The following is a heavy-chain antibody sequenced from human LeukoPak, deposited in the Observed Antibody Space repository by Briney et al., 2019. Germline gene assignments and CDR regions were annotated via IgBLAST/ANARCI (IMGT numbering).Heavy chain of an antibody. CDR1: GFTFNSYS. J-gene: IGHJ3*02. CDR2: ITSSSSTI. D-gene: IGHD6-19*01. V-gene: IGHV3-48*01. Sequence: GGSLRLSCAASGFTFNSYSINWVRQAPGKGLEWLSYITSSSSTIFYADSVKGRFTISRDNAKNSLYLQMNSLRAEDTAVYYCARSYLVRSGWYDAFDIWGQGTMVTVSS. CDR3: ARSYLVRSGWYDAFDI.